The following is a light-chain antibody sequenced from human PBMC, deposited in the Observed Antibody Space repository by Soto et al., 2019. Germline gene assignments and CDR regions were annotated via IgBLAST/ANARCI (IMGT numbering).Light chain of an antibody. CDR1: QSVGSF. J-gene: IGKJ3*01. CDR2: DAS. Sequence: EIVLTQSPATLSLSPGERATLSCRASQSVGSFLAWYQQKSGQTPRLLIYDASNRAPGIPARFGGSGSGTDFTLTISRLEPEDCAVYYCQHRSNWLGTFGPGTKVDIK. CDR3: QHRSNWLGT. V-gene: IGKV3-11*01.